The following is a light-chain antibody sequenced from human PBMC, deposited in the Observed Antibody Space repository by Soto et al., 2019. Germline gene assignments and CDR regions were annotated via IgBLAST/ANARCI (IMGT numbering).Light chain of an antibody. V-gene: IGLV2-11*01. Sequence: QSALTQPRSVSGSPGQSVTISCTGTSSDVGGYNYVSWYQQHPGKAPKLMTYDVSKRPSGVPDRFSGSKSGNTASLTISGLQAEDEADYYCCSYAGSYSYVFRTGTKVTVL. CDR2: DVS. J-gene: IGLJ1*01. CDR1: SSDVGGYNY. CDR3: CSYAGSYSYV.